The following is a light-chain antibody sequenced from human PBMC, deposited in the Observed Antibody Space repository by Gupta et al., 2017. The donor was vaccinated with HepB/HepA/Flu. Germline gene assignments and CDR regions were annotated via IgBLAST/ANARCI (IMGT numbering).Light chain of an antibody. J-gene: IGKJ1*01. CDR1: QSISNS. Sequence: DIQMTQSPSSLSASVRDRATITCRASQSISNSLKWYQQKPGQAPKLLIYGASTLQTGGPSRVSGRGSGTEVTRTISSLQPEDVASYYGQHSYSSSRTFGKGTKVEIK. CDR3: QHSYSSSRT. CDR2: GAS. V-gene: IGKV1-39*01.